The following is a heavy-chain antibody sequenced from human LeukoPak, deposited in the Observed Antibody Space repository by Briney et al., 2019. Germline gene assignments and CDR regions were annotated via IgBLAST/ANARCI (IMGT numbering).Heavy chain of an antibody. CDR3: ASHSGEDLNGVFYGWFGP. Sequence: SETLSLTCSVSGDSVSPYYWSWIRQAPGKGLEWIAYISPSGDTSYNPSLKSRVTVSVDTSNNQFSLKLDSVTAADTAVYYCASHSGEDLNGVFYGWFGPWGQGTLVTVSS. CDR2: ISPSGDT. CDR1: GDSVSPYY. D-gene: IGHD2-8*01. J-gene: IGHJ5*02. V-gene: IGHV4-4*09.